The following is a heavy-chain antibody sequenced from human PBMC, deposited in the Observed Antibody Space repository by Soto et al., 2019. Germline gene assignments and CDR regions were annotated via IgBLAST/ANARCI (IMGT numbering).Heavy chain of an antibody. CDR2: INHSGST. CDR3: ARGPYDFWSGYYRRWFDP. Sequence: QVQLQQWGAGLLKPSETLSLTCAVYGGSFSGYYWSWIRQPPGKGVAWIGEINHSGSTNYNPSLRMRVTTSVDTSKIQFSLELSSRTAADTAVYYCARGPYDFWSGYYRRWFDPWGQGTLVTVSS. CDR1: GGSFSGYY. D-gene: IGHD3-3*01. V-gene: IGHV4-34*01. J-gene: IGHJ5*02.